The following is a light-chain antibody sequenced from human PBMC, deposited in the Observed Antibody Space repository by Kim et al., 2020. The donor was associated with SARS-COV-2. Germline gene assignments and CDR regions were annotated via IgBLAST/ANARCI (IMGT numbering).Light chain of an antibody. CDR2: EDN. V-gene: IGLV6-57*02. CDR3: QSYDSSNWV. Sequence: NFMLTQPHSVSESPGKTVTISCTGSSGSIASNFVQWYQQRPGSAPTTVIYEDNQRPSGVSDRFSGSIDSSSNSASLTISGLKTEDEADYYCQSYDSSNWVFGGGTKLTVL. CDR1: SGSIASNF. J-gene: IGLJ3*02.